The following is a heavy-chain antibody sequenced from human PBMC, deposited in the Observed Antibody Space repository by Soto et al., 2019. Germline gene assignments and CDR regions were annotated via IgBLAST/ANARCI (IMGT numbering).Heavy chain of an antibody. V-gene: IGHV1-69*06. Sequence: AAPVKVSCKASGGTFSSYVISRVRQAPGQGLEWMGGIIPMFGTANYAQKFQGRVTITADKSTSTAYMELSSLRSEDTAVYYCARDPQITSFKGGYYYYGMDVWGQGTTVTVSS. D-gene: IGHD3-3*01. J-gene: IGHJ6*02. CDR2: IIPMFGTA. CDR3: ARDPQITSFKGGYYYYGMDV. CDR1: GGTFSSYV.